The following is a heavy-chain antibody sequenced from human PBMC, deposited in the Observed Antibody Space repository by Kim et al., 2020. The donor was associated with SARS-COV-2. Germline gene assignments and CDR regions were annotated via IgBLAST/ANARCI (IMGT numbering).Heavy chain of an antibody. CDR1: GFSLSTSGMA. Sequence: SGPTLVNPTQTLTLTCTFSGFSLSTSGMAVGWIRQPPGDALEWLALIFWDADIEYSPSLKRRVAITTGTSKNQVVLTMTSVDPVDTATYYCAHSFRRDQCSGANCYSFHYWGQGALVTVSS. CDR2: IFWDADI. D-gene: IGHD2-15*01. CDR3: AHSFRRDQCSGANCYSFHY. V-gene: IGHV2-5*02. J-gene: IGHJ4*02.